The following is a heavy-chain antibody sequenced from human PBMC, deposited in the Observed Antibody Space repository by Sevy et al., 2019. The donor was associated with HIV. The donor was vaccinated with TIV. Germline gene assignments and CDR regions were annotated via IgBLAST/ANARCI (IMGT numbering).Heavy chain of an antibody. CDR2: IYYSGST. CDR3: ARATDDIVLMGYAMRYFDY. V-gene: IGHV4-30-4*01. D-gene: IGHD2-8*01. CDR1: GGSISSGDYY. Sequence: SETLSLTCTVSGGSISSGDYYWSWIRQPPGKGLEWIGYIYYSGSTYYNPSLKSRVTISVDTSKNQFSLKLSSVTAADTAVYYCARATDDIVLMGYAMRYFDYWGQGTLVTVSS. J-gene: IGHJ4*02.